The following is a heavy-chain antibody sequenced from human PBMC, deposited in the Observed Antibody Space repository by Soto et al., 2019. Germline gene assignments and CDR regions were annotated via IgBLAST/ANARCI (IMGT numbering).Heavy chain of an antibody. V-gene: IGHV3-33*01. CDR2: IWYDGSNK. CDR3: ASSIN. Sequence: EGSLRLSCAASGFPFSSYGMHWVRQAPGKGLDWVAVIWYDGSNKDYADSVKGRFTISRDNSKNTLFLQMNNLRVDDTAVYYCASSINWGQGTLVTVSS. CDR1: GFPFSSYG. J-gene: IGHJ1*01.